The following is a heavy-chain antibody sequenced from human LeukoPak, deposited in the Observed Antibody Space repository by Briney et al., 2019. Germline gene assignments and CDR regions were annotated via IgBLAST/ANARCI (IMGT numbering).Heavy chain of an antibody. J-gene: IGHJ4*02. Sequence: PSETLSLTCTVSGDSISSYYWCWLRQPPGKGLEWIGYIYYSGSTNYNPSLKSRVTISVDTSKNQFSLKLSSVTAADTAVYYCARYYYDSSSYRVDYWGQGTLVTVSS. D-gene: IGHD3-22*01. CDR2: IYYSGST. CDR3: ARYYYDSSSYRVDY. CDR1: GDSISSYY. V-gene: IGHV4-59*01.